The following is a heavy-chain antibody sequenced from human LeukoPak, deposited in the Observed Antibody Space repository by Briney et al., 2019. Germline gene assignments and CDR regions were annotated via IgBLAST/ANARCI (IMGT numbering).Heavy chain of an antibody. CDR2: ISSSDSTI. V-gene: IGHV3-11*04. CDR1: GFSVSGNY. J-gene: IGHJ6*02. CDR3: ARDNYGSGTGMDV. Sequence: GGSLRLSCAASGFSVSGNYMNWVRQAPGKGLEWVSYISSSDSTIYHADVKGRFTISRDNAKNSLYPQMNSLRAEDTAVYYCARDNYGSGTGMDVWGQGTTVTVSS. D-gene: IGHD3-10*01.